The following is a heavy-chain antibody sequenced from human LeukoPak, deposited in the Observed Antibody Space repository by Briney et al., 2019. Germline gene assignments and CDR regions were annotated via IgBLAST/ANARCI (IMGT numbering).Heavy chain of an antibody. Sequence: PSETLSLTCTVSGGSISSHYWSWIRQPPGKGLEWIGYIYYSGSTNYNPSLKSRVTISVDTSKNQFSLKLSSVTAADTAVYYCAREPHHSGSYRFDYWGQGTLVTVSS. CDR3: AREPHHSGSYRFDY. D-gene: IGHD1-26*01. V-gene: IGHV4-59*11. CDR2: IYYSGST. CDR1: GGSISSHY. J-gene: IGHJ4*02.